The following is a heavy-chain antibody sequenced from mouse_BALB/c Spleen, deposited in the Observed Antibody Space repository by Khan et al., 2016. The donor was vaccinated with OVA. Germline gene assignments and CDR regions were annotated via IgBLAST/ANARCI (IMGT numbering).Heavy chain of an antibody. CDR1: GFTFSSYT. CDR3: ARPSRNEDDYVMDY. CDR2: ISKGGYST. V-gene: IGHV5-12-2*01. D-gene: IGHD3-3*01. J-gene: IGHJ4*01. Sequence: EVELVESGGDLVQPGGSLKLSCAASGFTFSSYTMSWVRQTPEKRLEWVAFISKGGYSTYYPDTVKGRFTISRDNAKNTLYLQMSSLKSEDTAMYYCARPSRNEDDYVMDYWGQGTSVNVSS.